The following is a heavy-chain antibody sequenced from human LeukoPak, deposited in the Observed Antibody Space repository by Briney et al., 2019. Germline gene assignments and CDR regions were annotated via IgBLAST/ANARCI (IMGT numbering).Heavy chain of an antibody. J-gene: IGHJ6*02. Sequence: GASVKVSCKASGYTFTSYGISWVRQAPGQGLEWMGWISAYNGNTNYAQKLQGRVTMTTDTSTSTAYMELRSLRSDDTAVYYCAGSFGNQYYYYGMDVWGQGTTVTVSS. CDR3: AGSFGNQYYYYGMDV. D-gene: IGHD4-23*01. V-gene: IGHV1-18*01. CDR2: ISAYNGNT. CDR1: GYTFTSYG.